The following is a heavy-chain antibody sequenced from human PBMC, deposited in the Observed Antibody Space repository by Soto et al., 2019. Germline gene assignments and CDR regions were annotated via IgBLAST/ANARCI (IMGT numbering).Heavy chain of an antibody. CDR2: IYYSGST. Sequence: PSETLSLICTVSGGSISSYYWSWIRQPPGKGLEWIGYIYYSGSTNYNPSLKSRVTISVDTSKNQFSLKLSSVTAADTAVYYCARKASGNRYFDYWGQGTLVTVSS. D-gene: IGHD3-10*01. J-gene: IGHJ4*02. CDR3: ARKASGNRYFDY. CDR1: GGSISSYY. V-gene: IGHV4-59*01.